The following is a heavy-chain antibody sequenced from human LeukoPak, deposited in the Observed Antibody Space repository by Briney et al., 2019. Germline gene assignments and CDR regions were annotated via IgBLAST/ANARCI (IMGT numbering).Heavy chain of an antibody. CDR3: ARVYYSSSYDYWYFDL. CDR1: GGSFSGYY. V-gene: IGHV4-34*01. D-gene: IGHD6-13*01. J-gene: IGHJ2*01. CDR2: INHSGSA. Sequence: MPSETLSLTCADYGGSFSGYYWSWIRQPPGKGLEWIGEINHSGSANYNPSLKSRVTISVDTSKNQFSLKLSSVTAADTAVYYCARVYYSSSYDYWYFDLWGRGTLVTVSS.